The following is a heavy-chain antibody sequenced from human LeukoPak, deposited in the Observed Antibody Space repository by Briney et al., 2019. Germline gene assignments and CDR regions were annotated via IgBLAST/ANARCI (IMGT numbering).Heavy chain of an antibody. CDR3: AREGRPYYYMDV. V-gene: IGHV3-21*01. J-gene: IGHJ6*03. Sequence: GGSLRLSCAASGFTFSSYTMNWVRQAPGKGPEWVSSITSSSSYIHYADSVKGRFTISRDNAKNSLYLQMNSLRAEDTAVYYCAREGRPYYYMDVWGKGTTVTISS. CDR1: GFTFSSYT. CDR2: ITSSSSYI.